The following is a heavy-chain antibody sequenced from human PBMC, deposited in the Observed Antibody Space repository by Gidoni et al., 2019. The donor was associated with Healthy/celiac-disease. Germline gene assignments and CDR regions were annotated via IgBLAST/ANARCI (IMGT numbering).Heavy chain of an antibody. Sequence: VSAISGSGGSTYYADSVKGRFTISRDNSKNTLYLQMNSLRAEDTAVYYCVRHYYDSSGYYYFDYWGQGTLVTVSS. D-gene: IGHD3-22*01. J-gene: IGHJ4*02. CDR2: ISGSGGST. V-gene: IGHV3-23*01. CDR3: VRHYYDSSGYYYFDY.